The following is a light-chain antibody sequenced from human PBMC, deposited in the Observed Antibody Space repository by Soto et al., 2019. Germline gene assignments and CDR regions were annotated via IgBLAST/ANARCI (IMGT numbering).Light chain of an antibody. J-gene: IGKJ1*01. CDR1: QSVGSN. CDR3: QQFNVWHRT. Sequence: VLTQSPHTLYLSPGERAALSCRASQSVGSNLAWYQQKPGQAPRLLIYGASTRATDIPARFSGSGSGTEFALTIDSLQSEDSAVYFCQQFNVWHRTFGQGTEAAIK. V-gene: IGKV3-15*01. CDR2: GAS.